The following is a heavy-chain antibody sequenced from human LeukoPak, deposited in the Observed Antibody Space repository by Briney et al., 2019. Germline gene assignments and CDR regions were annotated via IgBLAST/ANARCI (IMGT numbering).Heavy chain of an antibody. D-gene: IGHD3-3*01. V-gene: IGHV1-2*02. CDR1: GYTFTGYY. CDR3: ARDREYDSPYYYYYMDV. CDR2: INPNSGGT. Sequence: GASVKVSCKDSGYTFTGYYMHWVRQAPGQGLEWMGWINPNSGGTNYAQKFQGRVTMTRDTSISTAYMELSRLRSDDTAVYYCARDREYDSPYYYYYMDVWGKGTTVTVSS. J-gene: IGHJ6*03.